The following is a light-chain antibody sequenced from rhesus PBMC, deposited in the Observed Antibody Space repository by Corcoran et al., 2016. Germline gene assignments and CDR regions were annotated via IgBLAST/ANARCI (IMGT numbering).Light chain of an antibody. CDR2: AAS. Sequence: DIQMTQSPSALSASVGDRVTISCRASQNIYNNLAWYQRKPGKAPKLRIYAASSLQTGIPSLFSGIGSVTDVTLTISSLQPEDSAAYFCQHSYDYPYSFGQGTKVEIK. V-gene: IGKV1S17*01. CDR1: QNIYNN. CDR3: QHSYDYPYS. J-gene: IGKJ2*01.